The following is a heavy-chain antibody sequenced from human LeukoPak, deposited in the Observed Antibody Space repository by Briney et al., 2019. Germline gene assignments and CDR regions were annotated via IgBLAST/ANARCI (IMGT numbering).Heavy chain of an antibody. D-gene: IGHD4-23*01. CDR3: ARARGYGGWYLDL. V-gene: IGHV1-18*01. Sequence: ASVKFSCKASGYTFSSFGITWVRQAPGQGLEWMGWISAYNGNTNYAQKFQGRVIMTTDTSTSKASMELRSLRSDDPAVYYCARARGYGGWYLDLWGRGTLVTVSS. CDR1: GYTFSSFG. CDR2: ISAYNGNT. J-gene: IGHJ2*01.